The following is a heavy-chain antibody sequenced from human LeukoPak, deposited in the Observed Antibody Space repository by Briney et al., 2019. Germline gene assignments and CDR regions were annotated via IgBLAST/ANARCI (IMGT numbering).Heavy chain of an antibody. J-gene: IGHJ4*02. CDR2: IKQDGSEK. D-gene: IGHD3-22*01. CDR1: GLTFSGSW. CDR3: ARGRSGSGYFGSDY. V-gene: IGHV3-7*04. Sequence: PGGSLRLSCAASGLTFSGSWMSWVRQAPGRGLEWVADIKQDGSEKYYVDSVKGRFTISRDNAKDSLSLQMNSLTGDDTAVYYCARGRSGSGYFGSDYWGQGTLVTVSS.